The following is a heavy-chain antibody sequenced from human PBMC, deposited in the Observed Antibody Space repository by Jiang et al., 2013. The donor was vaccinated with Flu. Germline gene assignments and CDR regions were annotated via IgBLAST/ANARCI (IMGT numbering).Heavy chain of an antibody. J-gene: IGHJ4*02. CDR3: ARALESSSSGYYFDY. Sequence: GSGLVKPSQTLSLTCAVSGGSISSGGYSWSWIRQPPGKGLEWIGYIYHSGSTYYNPSLKSRVTISVDRSKNQFSLKLSSVTAADTAVYYCARALESSSSGYYFDYWGQGTLVTVSS. CDR2: IYHSGST. CDR1: GGSISSGGYS. D-gene: IGHD6-6*01. V-gene: IGHV4-30-2*01.